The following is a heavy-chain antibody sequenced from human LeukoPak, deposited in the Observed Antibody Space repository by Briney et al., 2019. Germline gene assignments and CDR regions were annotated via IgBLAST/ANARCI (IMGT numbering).Heavy chain of an antibody. CDR1: GGSFSGYY. J-gene: IGHJ4*02. CDR2: INHSGST. CDR3: ARAGYSYGLTFDY. V-gene: IGHV4-34*01. Sequence: PSETLSLTCAVYGGSFSGYYWSWIRQPPGKGLEWIGEINHSGSTNYNPSLKSRVTISVDTSKNQFSLKLSSVTAADTAVYYCARAGYSYGLTFDYWGQGTLVTVSS. D-gene: IGHD5-18*01.